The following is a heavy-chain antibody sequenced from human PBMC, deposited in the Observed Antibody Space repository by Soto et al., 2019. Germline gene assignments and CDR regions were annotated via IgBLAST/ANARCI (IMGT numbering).Heavy chain of an antibody. CDR1: GFTFSSYD. CDR3: ARASSSSSFWFDP. CDR2: IGTAGDT. J-gene: IGHJ5*02. V-gene: IGHV3-13*01. Sequence: EVQLVESGGGLVQPGGSLRLSCAASGFTFSSYDMHWVRQATGKGLEWVSAIGTAGDTYYPGSVKGRFTISRENAKNSLYLQMNSLRAGDTAVYYCARASSSSSFWFDPWGQGTLVTFSS. D-gene: IGHD6-6*01.